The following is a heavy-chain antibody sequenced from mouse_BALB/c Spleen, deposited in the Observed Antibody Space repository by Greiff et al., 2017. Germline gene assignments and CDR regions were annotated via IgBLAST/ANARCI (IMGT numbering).Heavy chain of an antibody. D-gene: IGHD2-3*01. V-gene: IGHV5-4*02. CDR1: GFTFSDYY. Sequence: VQLKESGGGLVKPGGSLKLSCAASGFTFSDYYMYWVRQTPEKRLEWVATISDGGSYTYYPDSVKGRFTISRDNAKNNLYLQMSSLKSEDTAMYYCARDEDDGYPAYWGQGTLVTVSA. CDR2: ISDGGSYT. J-gene: IGHJ3*01. CDR3: ARDEDDGYPAY.